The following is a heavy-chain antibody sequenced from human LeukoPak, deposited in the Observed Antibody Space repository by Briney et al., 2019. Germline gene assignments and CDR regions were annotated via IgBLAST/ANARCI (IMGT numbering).Heavy chain of an antibody. V-gene: IGHV1-69*06. CDR1: GGTFSSYA. CDR3: ARGAWGYYDYVWGSYRLSY. Sequence: SVKVSCKASGGTFSSYAISWVRQAPGQGLEWMGGIIPIFGTANYAQKFQGRVTITADKSTSTAYMELSSLRSEDTAVYYCARGAWGYYDYVWGSYRLSYWGQGTLVTVSS. D-gene: IGHD3-16*02. CDR2: IIPIFGTA. J-gene: IGHJ4*02.